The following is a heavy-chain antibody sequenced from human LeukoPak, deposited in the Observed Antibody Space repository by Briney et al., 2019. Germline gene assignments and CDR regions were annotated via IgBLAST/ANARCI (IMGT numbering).Heavy chain of an antibody. D-gene: IGHD3-16*01. Sequence: PSETLSLTCTVSGGSITSSTYYWGWVRQPPGKGLEWIGHMYYTGSTYHNPSLKSRVTTSVDTSKKQFSLKLTSVTAADTAVYYCARLSMHTFGGARSGFDYWGQGILVTVSS. CDR1: GGSITSSTYY. V-gene: IGHV4-39*01. CDR2: MYYTGST. J-gene: IGHJ4*02. CDR3: ARLSMHTFGGARSGFDY.